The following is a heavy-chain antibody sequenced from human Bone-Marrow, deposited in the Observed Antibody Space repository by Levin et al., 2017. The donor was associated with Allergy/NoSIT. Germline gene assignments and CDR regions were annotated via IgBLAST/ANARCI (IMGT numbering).Heavy chain of an antibody. V-gene: IGHV3-30-3*01. Sequence: GESLKISCAASGFTFSSYAMHWVRQAPGKGLEWVAVISYDGSNKYYADSVKGRFTISRDNSKNTLYLQMNSLRAEDTAVYYCASTWSLRSSIAARPGYYWGQGTQVTVSA. CDR2: ISYDGSNK. CDR1: GFTFSSYA. D-gene: IGHD6-6*01. CDR3: ASTWSLRSSIAARPGYY. J-gene: IGHJ4*02.